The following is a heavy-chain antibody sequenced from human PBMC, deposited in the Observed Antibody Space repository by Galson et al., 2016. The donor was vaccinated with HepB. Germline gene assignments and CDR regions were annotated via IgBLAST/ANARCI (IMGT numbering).Heavy chain of an antibody. Sequence: SLRLSCAASGFIFSNYGMNWVRQAPGKGLEWVAVIWYDGSKKYYGDSVKGRFSISRDNSKKTLYLQMNSLRVEDTAVYYCVSGVVRGVVSVDAAFDLWGQGTIVTVSS. V-gene: IGHV3-33*01. D-gene: IGHD3-10*01. CDR2: IWYDGSKK. CDR1: GFIFSNYG. J-gene: IGHJ3*01. CDR3: VSGVVRGVVSVDAAFDL.